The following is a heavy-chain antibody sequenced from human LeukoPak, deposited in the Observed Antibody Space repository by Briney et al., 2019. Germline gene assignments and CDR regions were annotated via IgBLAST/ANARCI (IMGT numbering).Heavy chain of an antibody. CDR1: GYTFTSYG. V-gene: IGHV1-18*01. Sequence: GASVKVSCKASGYTFTSYGITWVRQAPGQGLEWMGWITPYNGNTNYAQKFQGRVTMTTDTSTSTAYMELRSLRSDDTAVYYCARDPTEDFWSGFYSYFDFWGQGTLVTVSS. D-gene: IGHD3-3*01. CDR3: ARDPTEDFWSGFYSYFDF. CDR2: ITPYNGNT. J-gene: IGHJ4*02.